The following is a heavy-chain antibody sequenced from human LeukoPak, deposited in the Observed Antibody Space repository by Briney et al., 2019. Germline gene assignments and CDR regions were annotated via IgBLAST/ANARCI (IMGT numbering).Heavy chain of an antibody. CDR3: GRAFPPLRTAAAGDY. CDR2: ISYRSSHM. CDR1: RFPFSIYE. D-gene: IGHD6-13*01. Sequence: GGSLRLSCVVSRFPFSIYEMNWFRQAPGKGLEWVSSISYRSSHMYYADSVKGRFTISRDNAENSLYLQMNSLRAEDTAVYYCGRAFPPLRTAAAGDYWGQGTLVTVSS. V-gene: IGHV3-21*01. J-gene: IGHJ4*02.